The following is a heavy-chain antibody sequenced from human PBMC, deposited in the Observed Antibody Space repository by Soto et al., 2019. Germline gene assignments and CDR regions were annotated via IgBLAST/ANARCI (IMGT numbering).Heavy chain of an antibody. Sequence: PGGSLRLSCAASGFTFSSYSMNWVRQAPGKGLEWVSNIRSSSSTIYYADSVKGRFTISRDNAKNSPYLQMNSLTDEDTAVYYCARDPLPLSSSNAPYFDDWGQGTLVTVS. CDR2: IRSSSSTI. D-gene: IGHD3-16*02. CDR1: GFTFSSYS. V-gene: IGHV3-48*02. CDR3: ARDPLPLSSSNAPYFDD. J-gene: IGHJ4*02.